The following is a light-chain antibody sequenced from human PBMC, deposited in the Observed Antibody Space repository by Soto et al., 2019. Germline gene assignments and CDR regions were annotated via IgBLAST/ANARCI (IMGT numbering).Light chain of an antibody. Sequence: EIVMTQSPATLSVSAGERATLSCRASQSVNIYLAWYQQKPGQAPRLLIFGASSRATGIPARFSGSGSGTEFNLTISSLQSEDFAVYFCQQYDDWLRLTFGGGTKVNI. CDR2: GAS. V-gene: IGKV3D-15*01. J-gene: IGKJ4*01. CDR3: QQYDDWLRLT. CDR1: QSVNIY.